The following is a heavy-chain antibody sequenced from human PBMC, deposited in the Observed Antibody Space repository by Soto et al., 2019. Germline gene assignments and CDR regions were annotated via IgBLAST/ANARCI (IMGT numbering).Heavy chain of an antibody. CDR2: INANSGDT. Sequence: QVQLVQSGAEVKKPGASVRVSCKASGYTFSGHYMHWIRQAPGQGPEWLGWINANSGDTDRAPKFQDRLTMTRDTSISTAYMELSRLRSDDTAVYYCARGGALDGTSPPFNHWGQGTLVPVSS. CDR1: GYTFSGHY. V-gene: IGHV1-2*02. CDR3: ARGGALDGTSPPFNH. D-gene: IGHD6-19*01. J-gene: IGHJ4*02.